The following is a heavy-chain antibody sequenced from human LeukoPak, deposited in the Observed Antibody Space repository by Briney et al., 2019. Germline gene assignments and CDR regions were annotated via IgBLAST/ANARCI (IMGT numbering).Heavy chain of an antibody. J-gene: IGHJ4*02. Sequence: ASVKVSCKASGYTFTSYGISWVRQAPGQGLEWMGWISAYNGNTNHAQKLQGRVTMTTDTSTSTAYMELRSLRPDDTAVYYCARVLQIYASGDYWGQGTLVTVSS. V-gene: IGHV1-18*01. CDR3: ARVLQIYASGDY. D-gene: IGHD5/OR15-5a*01. CDR2: ISAYNGNT. CDR1: GYTFTSYG.